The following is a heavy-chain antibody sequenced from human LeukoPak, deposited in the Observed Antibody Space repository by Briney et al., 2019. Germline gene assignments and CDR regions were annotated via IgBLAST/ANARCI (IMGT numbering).Heavy chain of an antibody. Sequence: GESLKISCXGSGYSFTCYWIGWVRQMSGKGLEWMRIIYPGDSDTRYSPSFQGQVTISADKSISTAYLQWSSLKASDTAMYYCAGEMATIPSGAFDIWGQGTMVTVSS. CDR1: GYSFTCYW. V-gene: IGHV5-51*01. D-gene: IGHD5-24*01. CDR3: AGEMATIPSGAFDI. J-gene: IGHJ3*02. CDR2: IYPGDSDT.